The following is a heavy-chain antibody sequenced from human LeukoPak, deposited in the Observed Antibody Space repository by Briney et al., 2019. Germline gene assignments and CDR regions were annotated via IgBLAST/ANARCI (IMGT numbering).Heavy chain of an antibody. CDR3: ARDNGYSGSYYSVDYYYGMDV. D-gene: IGHD1-26*01. Sequence: GASVKVSCKASGYTFTIYYMHWVRQAPGQGLEWMGIINPSGGSTSYAQKFQGRVTMTRDTSTSTVYMELSSLRSEDTAVYYCARDNGYSGSYYSVDYYYGMDVWGQGTTVTVSS. CDR1: GYTFTIYY. V-gene: IGHV1-46*01. J-gene: IGHJ6*02. CDR2: INPSGGST.